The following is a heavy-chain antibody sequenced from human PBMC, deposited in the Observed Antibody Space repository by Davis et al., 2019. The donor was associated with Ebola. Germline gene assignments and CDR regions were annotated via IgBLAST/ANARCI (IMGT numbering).Heavy chain of an antibody. CDR1: GFTFSDHY. CDR2: IKQDGSEK. V-gene: IGHV3-7*01. J-gene: IGHJ5*02. D-gene: IGHD3-3*01. CDR3: ARVARLRFLEWLLYGWFDP. Sequence: GGSLRLSCAASGFTFSDHYMDWVRQAPGKGLEWVANIKQDGSEKYYVDSVKGRFTISRDNAKNSLYLQMNSLRAEDTAVYYCARVARLRFLEWLLYGWFDPWGQGTLVTVSS.